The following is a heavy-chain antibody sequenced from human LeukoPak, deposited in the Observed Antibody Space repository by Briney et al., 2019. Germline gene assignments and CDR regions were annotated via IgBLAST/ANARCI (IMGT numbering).Heavy chain of an antibody. CDR2: IYHSGST. CDR3: ARRSS. Sequence: SETLSLTCSVSGYFISSGYYWGWIRQPPGKGLEWIGSIYHSGSTYYNPSLKSRVTISVDTSKNQFSLKLSSVTAADTAVYYCARRSSWGQGTLVTVSS. D-gene: IGHD2-2*01. V-gene: IGHV4-38-2*02. J-gene: IGHJ4*02. CDR1: GYFISSGYY.